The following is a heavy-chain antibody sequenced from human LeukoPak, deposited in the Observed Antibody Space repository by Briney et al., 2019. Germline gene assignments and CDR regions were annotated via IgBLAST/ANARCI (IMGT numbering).Heavy chain of an antibody. CDR3: AKDQGSRDGYNYGLYYFDY. Sequence: GGSLRLSCAASGFTFSSYGMHWVRQAPGKGLEWVAFIRYDGSNKYYADSVKGRFTISRDNSKNTLYLQMNSLRAEDTAVYYCAKDQGSRDGYNYGLYYFDYWGQGTLVTVSS. V-gene: IGHV3-30*02. D-gene: IGHD5-24*01. J-gene: IGHJ4*02. CDR2: IRYDGSNK. CDR1: GFTFSSYG.